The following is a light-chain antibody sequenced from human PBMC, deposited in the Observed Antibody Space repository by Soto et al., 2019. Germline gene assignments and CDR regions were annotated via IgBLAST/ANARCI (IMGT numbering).Light chain of an antibody. Sequence: QSVLPQPPSASGSPGQSVAISCTGTSSDVGGYNYVSWYQQHPGKAPKLMIYVVNKRPSGVPDRFSGSKSGNTASLTVSGLQAEDEADYYCSSYAGSSNVFGTGTKLTVL. J-gene: IGLJ1*01. CDR1: SSDVGGYNY. CDR2: VVN. CDR3: SSYAGSSNV. V-gene: IGLV2-8*01.